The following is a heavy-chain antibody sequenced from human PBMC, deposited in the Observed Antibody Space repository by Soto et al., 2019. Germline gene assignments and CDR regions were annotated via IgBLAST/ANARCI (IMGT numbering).Heavy chain of an antibody. Sequence: SETLSLTCTVSGGSISSDANFWSWIRQLPGRGLEGIGYISYTGRTYYTPSLNSRLTISLDTSKNLFSLRLSAVTAADTAVYFCARGSFSSSSSWFDPWGQGTLVTVSS. V-gene: IGHV4-31*03. J-gene: IGHJ5*02. CDR2: ISYTGRT. CDR1: GGSISSDANF. CDR3: ARGSFSSSSSWFDP. D-gene: IGHD6-6*01.